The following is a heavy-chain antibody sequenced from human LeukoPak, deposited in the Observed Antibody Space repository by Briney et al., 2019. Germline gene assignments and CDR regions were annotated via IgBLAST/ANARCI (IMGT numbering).Heavy chain of an antibody. CDR1: GFTFSSYS. V-gene: IGHV3-48*01. J-gene: IGHJ4*02. CDR3: AREWVTRTSWFDY. D-gene: IGHD2-21*02. Sequence: PGGSLRLSCAASGFTFSSYSMNWVRQAPGKGLEWVSYISSSSSTIYYADSVKGRFTIFRDNAKNSLYLQMNSLRAEDTAVYYCAREWVTRTSWFDYWGQGTLVTVSS. CDR2: ISSSSSTI.